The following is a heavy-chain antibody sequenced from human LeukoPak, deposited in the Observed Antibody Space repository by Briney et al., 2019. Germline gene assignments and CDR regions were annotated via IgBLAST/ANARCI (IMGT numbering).Heavy chain of an antibody. D-gene: IGHD1-1*01. CDR3: ANERDYYFDY. V-gene: IGHV3-74*01. CDR2: INSDGSST. CDR1: GFTFNSYW. J-gene: IGHJ4*02. Sequence: GGSLRLSCAASGFTFNSYWMHWVRQAPGKGLVWVSRINSDGSSTSYADSVKGRFTISRDNSKNTLYLQMNSLRAEDTAVYYCANERDYYFDYWGQGTLVTVSS.